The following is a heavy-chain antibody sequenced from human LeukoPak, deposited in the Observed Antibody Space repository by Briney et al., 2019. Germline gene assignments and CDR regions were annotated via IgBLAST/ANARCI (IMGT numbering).Heavy chain of an antibody. J-gene: IGHJ6*03. Sequence: GGSLRLSCAASGFTFSSYEMNWVRQAPGKGLEWVSYISSSGSTIYYADSVKGRFTISRDNAKNSLYLQMNSLRAEDTAVYYCARVGLRGRGVNWGYYYYYMDVWGKGTTVTISS. CDR3: ARVGLRGRGVNWGYYYYYMDV. CDR1: GFTFSSYE. CDR2: ISSSGSTI. D-gene: IGHD3-10*01. V-gene: IGHV3-48*03.